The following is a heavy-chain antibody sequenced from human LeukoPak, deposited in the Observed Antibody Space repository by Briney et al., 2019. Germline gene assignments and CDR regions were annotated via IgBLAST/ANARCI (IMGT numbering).Heavy chain of an antibody. CDR2: IYHSGST. D-gene: IGHD4-11*01. V-gene: IGHV4-38-2*02. Sequence: PSETLSLTCTVSGYSISSGYYWGWIRQPPGKGLEWIGSIYHSGSTYYNPSLKSRVTMSLDTSKNHFSLRLRSVTAADTAVYYCARATHYSNYRHHYYYMDVWGKGTTVTVSS. J-gene: IGHJ6*03. CDR3: ARATHYSNYRHHYYYMDV. CDR1: GYSISSGYY.